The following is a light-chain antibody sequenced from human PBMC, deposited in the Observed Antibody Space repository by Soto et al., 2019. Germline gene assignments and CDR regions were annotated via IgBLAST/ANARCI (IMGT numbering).Light chain of an antibody. CDR2: QTS. Sequence: EIILTQSPGTLSVSPGERATLSCRGSQSINREFLAWYQQKPGQAPRLLMFQTSTRASGVPDRFSGSGSGTDFTLTITGLEPEESAVYYCQQYGDSPAYTFGQGTKLEI. J-gene: IGKJ2*01. CDR3: QQYGDSPAYT. V-gene: IGKV3-20*01. CDR1: QSINREF.